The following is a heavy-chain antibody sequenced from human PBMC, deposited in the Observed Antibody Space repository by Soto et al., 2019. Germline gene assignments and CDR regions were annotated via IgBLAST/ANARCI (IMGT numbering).Heavy chain of an antibody. CDR2: ISAYNGNT. CDR3: ARDYGISQRYSGSDYSGWFDP. CDR1: GYTFTSYG. D-gene: IGHD5-12*01. Sequence: GASVKVSCKASGYTFTSYGISWVRQAPGQGLEWMGWISAYNGNTNYAQKLQGRVTMTTDTSTSTAYMELRSLRSDDTAVYYCARDYGISQRYSGSDYSGWFDPWGQGTLVTVSS. J-gene: IGHJ5*02. V-gene: IGHV1-18*01.